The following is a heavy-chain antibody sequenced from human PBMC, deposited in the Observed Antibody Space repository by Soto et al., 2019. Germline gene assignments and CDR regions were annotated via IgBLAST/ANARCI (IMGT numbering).Heavy chain of an antibody. V-gene: IGHV4-31*03. J-gene: IGHJ3*02. Sequence: SETLSLTCTASGGSISSGGYYWSWIRQHPGKGLEWIGYMYYSGSTYYNPSLKSRVTISRDTSKNQFSLKLSSVTAADTAVYYCARGGYSGYVFSAFDIWGQGTLVTF. CDR3: ARGGYSGYVFSAFDI. CDR2: MYYSGST. D-gene: IGHD5-12*01. CDR1: GGSISSGGYY.